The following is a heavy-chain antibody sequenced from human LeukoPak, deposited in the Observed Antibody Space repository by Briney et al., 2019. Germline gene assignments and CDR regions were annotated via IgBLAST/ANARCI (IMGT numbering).Heavy chain of an antibody. CDR2: ISSGSSYI. CDR3: ASGLYYGDYHIDY. D-gene: IGHD4-17*01. J-gene: IGHJ4*01. CDR1: GFTFSSYS. Sequence: GGSLRLSCAASGFTFSSYSMNWVRQAPGKGLEWVSSISSGSSYIYYADSVKGRFTISRDNAKNSLYLQMNSLRAEDTAVYYCASGLYYGDYHIDYWGQGTLVTVSS. V-gene: IGHV3-21*01.